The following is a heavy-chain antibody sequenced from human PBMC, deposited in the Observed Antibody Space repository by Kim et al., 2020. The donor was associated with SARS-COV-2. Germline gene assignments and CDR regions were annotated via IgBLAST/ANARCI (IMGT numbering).Heavy chain of an antibody. V-gene: IGHV3-11*06. J-gene: IGHJ2*01. CDR3: ARRDCGRTGCQSPGWYFDL. Sequence: GGSLRLSCAGSGFVFSDYYMNWVRQAPGKGLEWVASIPSSSTYTTYADSVKGRFTISRDNANNLMSLEMNSLRAEDTAVYYCARRDCGRTGCQSPGWYFDLWGQGTRVTVSS. D-gene: IGHD2-21*01. CDR2: IPSSSTYT. CDR1: GFVFSDYY.